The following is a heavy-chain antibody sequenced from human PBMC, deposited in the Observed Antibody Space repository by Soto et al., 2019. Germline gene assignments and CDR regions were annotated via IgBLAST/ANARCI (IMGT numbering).Heavy chain of an antibody. V-gene: IGHV1-69*01. Sequence: QAQLMQSGAEVKEPGSSVKVSCKASGGTFSGYAISWGRQAPGQGLEWLGGIIPIFGITNYAQKFQNRLTIAADESSATVYMDLRSLTSEDSAIYYCARDPRSITGTTSSEDFQHWGQGTLVSVS. CDR3: ARDPRSITGTTSSEDFQH. CDR1: GGTFSGYA. D-gene: IGHD1-1*01. CDR2: IIPIFGIT. J-gene: IGHJ1*01.